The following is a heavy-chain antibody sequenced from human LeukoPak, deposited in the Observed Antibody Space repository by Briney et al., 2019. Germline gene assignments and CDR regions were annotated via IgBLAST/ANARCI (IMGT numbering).Heavy chain of an antibody. J-gene: IGHJ6*02. CDR3: ARDLRYSSGWYPGDGMDV. CDR2: ISYDGTNK. D-gene: IGHD6-19*01. CDR1: GFTFSSYA. Sequence: PGGSLRLSCAASGFTFSSYAMHWVRQAPGKGLEWVAVISYDGTNKYYADSVKGRFTISRDNSKNTLYLQMNSLRAEDTAVYYCARDLRYSSGWYPGDGMDVWGQGTTVTVSS. V-gene: IGHV3-30*14.